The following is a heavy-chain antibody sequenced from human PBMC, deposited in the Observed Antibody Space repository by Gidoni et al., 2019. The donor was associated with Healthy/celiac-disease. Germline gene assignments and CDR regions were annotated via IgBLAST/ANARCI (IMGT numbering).Heavy chain of an antibody. D-gene: IGHD3-3*01. V-gene: IGHV2-70*01. J-gene: IGHJ3*02. Sequence: QVTLRESGPALVKPTQTLTLTCTFSGFSLSTSGMCVSWIRPPPGKALELLALIDGDDDKYYRTSLKTRLTISKDTAKNQVVLTMTNMDPVDTATYYCALIRTSVGWIGSFDAFDIWGQGTMVTVSS. CDR2: IDGDDDK. CDR1: GFSLSTSGMC. CDR3: ALIRTSVGWIGSFDAFDI.